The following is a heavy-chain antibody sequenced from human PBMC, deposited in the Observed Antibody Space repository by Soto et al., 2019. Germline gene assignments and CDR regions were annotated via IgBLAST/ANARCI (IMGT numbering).Heavy chain of an antibody. Sequence: QVQLQESGPGLVKPSQTLSLTCTVSGGSISSGDYYWSWIRQPPGKGLEWIGYIYYSGSTYYNPSLKRLVTISVDTSKNQFSLKVSSVTAADTAVYYCAREGVYGGVDHWGQGTLVTVSA. CDR3: AREGVYGGVDH. V-gene: IGHV4-30-4*01. CDR2: IYYSGST. D-gene: IGHD3-16*01. J-gene: IGHJ4*02. CDR1: GGSISSGDYY.